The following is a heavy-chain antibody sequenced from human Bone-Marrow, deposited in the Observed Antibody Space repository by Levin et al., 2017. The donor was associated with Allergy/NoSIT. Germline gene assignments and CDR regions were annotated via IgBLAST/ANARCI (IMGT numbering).Heavy chain of an antibody. D-gene: IGHD2-2*01. V-gene: IGHV3-30-3*01. CDR2: ISYDGSKK. J-gene: IGHJ6*03. CDR3: ARVDCSSTNCYEGGDFYYYYMDV. Sequence: GGSLRLSCAASGFTFSDYSMHWVRQAPGKGLEWVTVISYDGSKKYYADSVQGRFTISRDNSKNTLYLLMNRVRPEDTAVYYCARVDCSSTNCYEGGDFYYYYMDVWGKGTTVTVSS. CDR1: GFTFSDYS.